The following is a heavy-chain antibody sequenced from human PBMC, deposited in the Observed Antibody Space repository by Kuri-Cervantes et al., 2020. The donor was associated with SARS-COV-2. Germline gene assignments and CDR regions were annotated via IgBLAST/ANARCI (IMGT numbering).Heavy chain of an antibody. CDR1: GFTFSSYA. D-gene: IGHD5-18*01. V-gene: IGHV3-30-3*01. CDR3: ARVVFDTAMVYFDY. Sequence: GESLKISCAAYGFTFSSYAMHWVRQAPGKGLKWVAVISYDGSNKYYADSVKGRFTISRDNSKNTLYLQMNSLRAEDTAVYYCARVVFDTAMVYFDYWGQGTLVTVSS. CDR2: ISYDGSNK. J-gene: IGHJ4*02.